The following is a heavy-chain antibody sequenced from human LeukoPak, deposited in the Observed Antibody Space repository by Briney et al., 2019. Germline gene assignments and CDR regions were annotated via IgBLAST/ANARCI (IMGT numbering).Heavy chain of an antibody. Sequence: PSETLSLTCTVSGGSISSYYWSWIRQPPGKGLEWIGYIYYSGSTNYNPSLKSRVTISVDTSKNQFSLKLSSVTAADTAVYYCARGEAHYDFWSGPNWYFDLWGRGTLVTVSS. CDR3: ARGEAHYDFWSGPNWYFDL. CDR2: IYYSGST. J-gene: IGHJ2*01. D-gene: IGHD3-3*01. CDR1: GGSISSYY. V-gene: IGHV4-59*01.